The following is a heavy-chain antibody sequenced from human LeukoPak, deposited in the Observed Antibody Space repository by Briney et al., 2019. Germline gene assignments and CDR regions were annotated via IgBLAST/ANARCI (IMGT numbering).Heavy chain of an antibody. CDR2: LTGSGSNT. J-gene: IGHJ5*02. CDR3: AREMDSSGWYVWFDP. Sequence: GGSLRLSCAASGFTFSNYPMSWVRQAPGKGLEWVSALTGSGSNTYYADSVKGRFTISRDNAKNTLYLQMNSLRAEDTAVYYCAREMDSSGWYVWFDPWGQGTLVTVSS. V-gene: IGHV3-23*01. CDR1: GFTFSNYP. D-gene: IGHD6-19*01.